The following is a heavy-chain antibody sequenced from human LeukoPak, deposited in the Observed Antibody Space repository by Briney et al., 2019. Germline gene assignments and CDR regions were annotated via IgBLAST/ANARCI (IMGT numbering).Heavy chain of an antibody. Sequence: GGSLRLCCAASGFTFSDSAMHWVRQASGKGLGWVGRIRSKPHNYATAYAASVKGRFTLSRDDSENTAFLQMNSLRTEDTAVYYCTPVVGDMVFTNAYWGQGTLVTVSS. J-gene: IGHJ4*02. D-gene: IGHD5/OR15-5a*01. CDR1: GFTFSDSA. CDR3: TPVVGDMVFTNAY. V-gene: IGHV3-73*01. CDR2: IRSKPHNYAT.